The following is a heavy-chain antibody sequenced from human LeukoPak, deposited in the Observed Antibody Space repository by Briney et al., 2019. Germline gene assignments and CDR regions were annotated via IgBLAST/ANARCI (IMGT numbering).Heavy chain of an antibody. V-gene: IGHV4-30-4*08. CDR2: IYYSGST. Sequence: SETLSLTCTVSGGSISSGDYYWSWIRQPPGKGLEWIGYIYYSGSTYYNPSLKSRVTISVDTSKNQFSLKLSSVTAADTAVYYCARDKCSGTSCYFDYWGQGTLVTVSS. D-gene: IGHD2-2*01. CDR3: ARDKCSGTSCYFDY. J-gene: IGHJ4*02. CDR1: GGSISSGDYY.